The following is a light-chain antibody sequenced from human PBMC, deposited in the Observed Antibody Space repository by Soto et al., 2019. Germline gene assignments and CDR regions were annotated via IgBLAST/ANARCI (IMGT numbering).Light chain of an antibody. J-gene: IGKJ5*01. V-gene: IGKV3-20*01. CDR2: AAS. Sequence: ELVLPPSPGTLSLSPGEMATLSCRCSQSVSSSKLAWYQQQPGPSPRLLIYAASSRATGIPDRFSGSGSGTDFTLTISRREPEDFGVYYWHQYNNWPPSTFGRGTRLEIK. CDR3: HQYNNWPPST. CDR1: QSVSSSK.